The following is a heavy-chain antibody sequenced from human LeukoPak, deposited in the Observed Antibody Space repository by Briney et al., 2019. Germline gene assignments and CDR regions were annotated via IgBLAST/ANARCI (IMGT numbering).Heavy chain of an antibody. V-gene: IGHV4-39*01. CDR1: GGSISSSSYY. CDR3: ARITITMIVVVEDQIIDY. J-gene: IGHJ4*02. CDR2: IYYSGST. Sequence: SETLSLTCTVSGGSISSSSYYWGWIRQPPGKGLEWIGSIYYSGSTYYNPSLKSRVTISVDTSKNQFSLKLSSVTAADTAVYYCARITITMIVVVEDQIIDYWGQGTLVTVSS. D-gene: IGHD3-22*01.